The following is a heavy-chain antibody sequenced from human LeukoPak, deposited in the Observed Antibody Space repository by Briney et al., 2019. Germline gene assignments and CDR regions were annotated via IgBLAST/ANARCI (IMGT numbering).Heavy chain of an antibody. D-gene: IGHD1-1*01. J-gene: IGHJ4*02. CDR2: ISGDGKDT. V-gene: IGHV3-23*01. CDR1: GFTFSSYG. CDR3: AASDGEQQLAL. Sequence: PGGSLRLSCAASGFTFSSYGMSWVRQAPGKGLQWVSAISGDGKDTDYPDSVKGRFTISRDDSKNSLFLQMNSLRPEDTALYYCAASDGEQQLALWGQGTLVTVSS.